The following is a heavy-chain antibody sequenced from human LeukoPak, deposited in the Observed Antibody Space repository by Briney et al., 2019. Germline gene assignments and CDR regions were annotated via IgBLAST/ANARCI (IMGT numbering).Heavy chain of an antibody. D-gene: IGHD6-13*01. CDR3: AKDYVLGAATGRRPGLLDY. CDR1: GFTFGNYD. J-gene: IGHJ4*02. CDR2: IHHDGNDK. Sequence: GGSLRLSCAASGFTFGNYDMHWVRQAPGKGLKWVSFIHHDGNDKYYADSVKGRFTISRDNSNNTLYLQMSSLTAEDTAAYYCAKDYVLGAATGRRPGLLDYWGQGTLVTVSS. V-gene: IGHV3-30*02.